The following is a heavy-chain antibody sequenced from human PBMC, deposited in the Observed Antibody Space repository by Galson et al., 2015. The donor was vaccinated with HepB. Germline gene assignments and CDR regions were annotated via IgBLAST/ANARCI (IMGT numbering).Heavy chain of an antibody. CDR1: GFTFSSYA. CDR2: ISYDGSNK. V-gene: IGHV3-30*04. Sequence: LRLSCAASGFTFSSYAMHWVRQAPGKGLEWVAVISYDGSNKYYADSVKGRFTISRDNSKNTLYLQMNSLRAEDTAVYYCARDRLIMITFGGSGPLDYWGQGTLVTVSS. CDR3: ARDRLIMITFGGSGPLDY. J-gene: IGHJ4*02. D-gene: IGHD3-16*01.